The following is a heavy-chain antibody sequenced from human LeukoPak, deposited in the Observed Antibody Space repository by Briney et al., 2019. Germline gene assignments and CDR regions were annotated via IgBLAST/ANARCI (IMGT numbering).Heavy chain of an antibody. CDR3: ARMLGAYYYDSSGTLFDY. D-gene: IGHD3-22*01. CDR2: IIPIFGTA. Sequence: SVKVSCKASGGAFSSYAISWVRQAPGQGLEWMGGIIPIFGTANYAQKFQGRVTITTDESTSTAYMELSSLRSEDTAVYYCARMLGAYYYDSSGTLFDYWGQGTLVTVSS. CDR1: GGAFSSYA. J-gene: IGHJ4*02. V-gene: IGHV1-69*05.